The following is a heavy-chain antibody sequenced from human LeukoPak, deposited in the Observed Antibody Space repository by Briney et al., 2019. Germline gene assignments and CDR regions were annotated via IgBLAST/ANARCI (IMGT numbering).Heavy chain of an antibody. CDR1: GFTFSSYG. CDR3: ARDCTNGVCKFDY. CDR2: ISGSGGST. D-gene: IGHD2-8*01. J-gene: IGHJ4*02. Sequence: PGGSLRLSCAASGFTFSSYGMSWVRQAPGKGLEWVSTISGSGGSTYYADSVKGRFTISRDNSKNTLYLQMNSLRAEDTAVYYCARDCTNGVCKFDYWGQGTLVTVSS. V-gene: IGHV3-23*01.